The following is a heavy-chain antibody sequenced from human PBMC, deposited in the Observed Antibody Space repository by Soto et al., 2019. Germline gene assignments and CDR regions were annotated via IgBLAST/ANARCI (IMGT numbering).Heavy chain of an antibody. CDR1: GFTFSSYA. CDR2: ISGSGGST. Sequence: HPGGSLRLSCAASGFTFSSYAMSWVRQAPGKGLEWVSAISGSGGSTYYADSVKGRFTISRDNSKNTLYLQMNSLRAEDTAVYYCAKARIRGRSYYDFWSGYPFDYWGQGTLVTVSS. D-gene: IGHD3-3*01. V-gene: IGHV3-23*01. J-gene: IGHJ4*02. CDR3: AKARIRGRSYYDFWSGYPFDY.